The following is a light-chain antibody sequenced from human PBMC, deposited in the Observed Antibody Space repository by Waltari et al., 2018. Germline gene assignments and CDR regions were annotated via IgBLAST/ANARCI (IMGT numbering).Light chain of an antibody. V-gene: IGKV1-12*01. CDR3: QQTDTFPRT. Sequence: DIQLTQSPSSVAASVGDTVTIICRASQGISSWLVWYQQKPGKAPKLLIYAASGLPGGVPSRFSGSGSGTDFTLTINSLQPEDFATYYCQQTDTFPRTFGQGTRLEIK. J-gene: IGKJ5*01. CDR1: QGISSW. CDR2: AAS.